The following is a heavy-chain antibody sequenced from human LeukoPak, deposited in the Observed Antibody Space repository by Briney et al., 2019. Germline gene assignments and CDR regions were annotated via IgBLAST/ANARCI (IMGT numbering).Heavy chain of an antibody. CDR3: ARDRAVATPLTYYYYYGMDV. D-gene: IGHD5-12*01. Sequence: GRSLRLSCAASGFTFSSYAMHWVRQAPGKGLEWVAVISYDGSNKYYADSVKGRFTISRDNSKNTLYLQMNSLRAEDTAVCYCARDRAVATPLTYYYYYGMDVWGQGTTVTVSS. CDR1: GFTFSSYA. V-gene: IGHV3-30-3*01. J-gene: IGHJ6*02. CDR2: ISYDGSNK.